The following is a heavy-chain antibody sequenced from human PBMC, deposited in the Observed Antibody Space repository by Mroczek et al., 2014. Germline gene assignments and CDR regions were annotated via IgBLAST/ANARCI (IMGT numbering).Heavy chain of an antibody. J-gene: IGHJ6*02. CDR3: ASTSKRSAFYGMDV. Sequence: GAGLLKPSETLSLTCAVYGGSFSGYYWSWIRQPPGKGLEWIGEINHSGSTNYNPSLKSRVTISVDTSKNQFSLKLSSVTAADTAVYYCASTSKRSAFYGMDVWGQGTTVTVSS. CDR1: GGSFSGYY. V-gene: IGHV4-34*01. CDR2: INHSGST. D-gene: IGHD4-11*01.